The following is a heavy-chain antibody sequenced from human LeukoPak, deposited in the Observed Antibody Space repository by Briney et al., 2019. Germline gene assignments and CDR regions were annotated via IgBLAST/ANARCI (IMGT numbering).Heavy chain of an antibody. Sequence: PGGSLRLSCAASGFTFSSYAMSWVRQAPGKGLEWIGEIYHSGSTNYNPSLKSRITMSVDKSSNQFSLKLSSVTAADTAVYYCATSANPGWFDPWGQGTLVTVSS. CDR2: IYHSGST. CDR1: GFTFSSYAM. CDR3: ATSANPGWFDP. V-gene: IGHV4-4*02. J-gene: IGHJ5*02. D-gene: IGHD4/OR15-4a*01.